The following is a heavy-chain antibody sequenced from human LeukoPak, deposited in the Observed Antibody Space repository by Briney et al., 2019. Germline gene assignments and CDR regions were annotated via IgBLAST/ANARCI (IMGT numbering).Heavy chain of an antibody. CDR1: GFTFSDYY. Sequence: GGSLRLSCAASGFTFSDYYMSWIRQAPGKGLEWVSYISSSGSTKYYADSVKGRFTISRDNARNSLYLQMNSLRAEDTAVYYCARDNGDYESYYFDYWGQGTLVTVSS. CDR2: ISSSGSTK. J-gene: IGHJ4*02. CDR3: ARDNGDYESYYFDY. D-gene: IGHD4-17*01. V-gene: IGHV3-11*01.